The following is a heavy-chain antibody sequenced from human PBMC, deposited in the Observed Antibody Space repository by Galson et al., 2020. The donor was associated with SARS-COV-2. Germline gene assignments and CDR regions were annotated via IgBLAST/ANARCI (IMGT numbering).Heavy chain of an antibody. D-gene: IGHD3-10*01. CDR1: GFSFSTYA. J-gene: IGHJ5*02. CDR3: AGDYYGSGCYDNWFDP. V-gene: IGHV3-33*01. Sequence: AGSLRLSCAASGFSFSTYAMHWVRQPPGKGLEWVAVIWSDGSHKSYADSVKSRFIISRDNSKNTLYLQMISLRAEDTAVYYCAGDYYGSGCYDNWFDPWGQGTVVTVSS. CDR2: IWSDGSHK.